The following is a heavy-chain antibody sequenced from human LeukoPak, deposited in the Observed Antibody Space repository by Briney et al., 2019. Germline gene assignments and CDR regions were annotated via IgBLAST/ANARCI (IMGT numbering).Heavy chain of an antibody. CDR2: FSHSGST. CDR3: ARLWSGYFDDDAFDI. V-gene: IGHV4-38-2*01. Sequence: PSETLSFTCAASGYSITSDYYTTWIRQPPGKGLNWIGSFSHSGSTHYNPYLKSRVTISLDTSKNQFSLKLSSVTAADTAVYYCARLWSGYFDDDAFDIWGQGTMVTVSS. J-gene: IGHJ3*02. CDR1: GYSITSDYY. D-gene: IGHD3-3*01.